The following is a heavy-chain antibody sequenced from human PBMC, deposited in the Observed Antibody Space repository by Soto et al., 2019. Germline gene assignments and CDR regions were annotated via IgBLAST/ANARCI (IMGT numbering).Heavy chain of an antibody. J-gene: IGHJ6*03. CDR3: ARAVGSSGWYYYYYYMDV. D-gene: IGHD6-19*01. V-gene: IGHV1-8*01. Sequence: ASVKVSCKASGYTFTSYDINWVRQATGQGLEWMGWMNPNSGNTGYAQKFQGRDTMTRNTSISTAYMELSSLRSEDTAVYYCARAVGSSGWYYYYYYMDVRGKGTTVTVSS. CDR2: MNPNSGNT. CDR1: GYTFTSYD.